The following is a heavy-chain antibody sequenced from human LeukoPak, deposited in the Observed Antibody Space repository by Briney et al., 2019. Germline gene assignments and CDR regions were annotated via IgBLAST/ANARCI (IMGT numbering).Heavy chain of an antibody. CDR2: IYYSGST. CDR3: ARRGLQNWFDP. D-gene: IGHD4-11*01. CDR1: GGSISSSSYY. V-gene: IGHV4-39*01. J-gene: IGHJ5*02. Sequence: PSETLSLTCTLSGGSISSSSYYWGWIRQPPGKGLEWIGSIYYSGSTYYNPSLKSRVTISVDTSKNEFSLKLSSVTAADTAVYYCARRGLQNWFDPWGQGTLVTVSS.